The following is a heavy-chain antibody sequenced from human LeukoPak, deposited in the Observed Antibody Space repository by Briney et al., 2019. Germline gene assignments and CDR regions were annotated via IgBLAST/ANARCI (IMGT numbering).Heavy chain of an antibody. CDR2: INPNSAGT. J-gene: IGHJ4*02. V-gene: IGHV1-2*02. Sequence: EASVTVSCTASGYTFSGHYIYWVRQAPGQGLEWMGWINPNSAGTNYAQKFQGRVTMTRDTSISTAYMELSRLKSDDTAVYYCARGGNYYDSNGYQHFDYWGQGTLVTVSS. D-gene: IGHD3-22*01. CDR1: GYTFSGHY. CDR3: ARGGNYYDSNGYQHFDY.